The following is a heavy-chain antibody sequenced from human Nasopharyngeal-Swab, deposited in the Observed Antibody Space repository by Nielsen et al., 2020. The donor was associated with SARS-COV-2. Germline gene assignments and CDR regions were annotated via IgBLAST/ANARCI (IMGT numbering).Heavy chain of an antibody. CDR1: GYTFTSYG. D-gene: IGHD3-3*01. Sequence: ASVKVSCKASGYTFTSYGISWVRQAPGQGLEWMGWISAYNGNTNYAQKLQGRVTMTTDTSTSTAYMELRSLRSDDTAVYYCASRGEYYDFWSPHPGGYGMDVWGQGTTVTVSS. CDR3: ASRGEYYDFWSPHPGGYGMDV. CDR2: ISAYNGNT. V-gene: IGHV1-18*01. J-gene: IGHJ6*02.